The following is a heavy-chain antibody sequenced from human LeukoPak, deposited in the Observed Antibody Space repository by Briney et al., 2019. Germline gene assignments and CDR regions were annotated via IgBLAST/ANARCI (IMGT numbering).Heavy chain of an antibody. CDR3: AELGITVIGGV. J-gene: IGHJ6*04. Sequence: PGGSLGLSCAASGFTFNNYNMNWVRQAPGKGLEWVSYISSSGSTIYYADSVKGRFTISRDNAKNSLYLQMNSLRAEDTAVYYCAELGITVIGGVWGKGTTVTISS. CDR2: ISSSGSTI. V-gene: IGHV3-48*04. CDR1: GFTFNNYN. D-gene: IGHD3-10*02.